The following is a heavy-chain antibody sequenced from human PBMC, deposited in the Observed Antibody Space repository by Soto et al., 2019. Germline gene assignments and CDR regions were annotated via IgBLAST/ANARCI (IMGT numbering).Heavy chain of an antibody. J-gene: IGHJ4*02. CDR2: ASGSGGVK. D-gene: IGHD6-13*01. Sequence: GGSLRLSCAASGFTFSDYYMSWFRQAPEKGLEWVSYASGSGGVKLYADSVKGRFTISRDNAKNSLYLQLNSLRADDTAVYYCARLGSIAAAGTPGYWGQGTLVTVSS. CDR3: ARLGSIAAAGTPGY. CDR1: GFTFSDYY. V-gene: IGHV3-11*01.